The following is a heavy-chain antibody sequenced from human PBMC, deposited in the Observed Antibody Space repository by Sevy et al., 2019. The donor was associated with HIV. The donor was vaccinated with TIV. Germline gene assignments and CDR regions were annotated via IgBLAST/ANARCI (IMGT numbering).Heavy chain of an antibody. CDR1: GGTFSSYA. D-gene: IGHD3-22*01. Sequence: ASVKVSCKASGGTFSSYAISWVRQAPGQGLEWMGRIIPILSIANYAQKFQGRVTITADKSTSTAYMELTSLSSEDTAVYYCASELYYYDSSGYMGPSAYWGQGTLVTVSS. CDR2: IIPILSIA. J-gene: IGHJ4*02. CDR3: ASELYYYDSSGYMGPSAY. V-gene: IGHV1-69*04.